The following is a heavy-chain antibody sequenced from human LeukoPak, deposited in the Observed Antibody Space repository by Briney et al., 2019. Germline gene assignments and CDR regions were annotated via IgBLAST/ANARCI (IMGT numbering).Heavy chain of an antibody. CDR3: AISGSYYPGAGEYFQH. CDR2: IKEDGSEK. D-gene: IGHD1-26*01. J-gene: IGHJ1*01. CDR1: GFTFGIYW. V-gene: IGHV3-7*02. Sequence: GGSLRRSCAASGFTFGIYWMSWVRQAPGKGLEWVANIKEDGSEKNYVDSVKGRFTISRDNAKNSLYLQMNSLRDEDTAVYYCAISGSYYPGAGEYFQHWGQGTLVTVSS.